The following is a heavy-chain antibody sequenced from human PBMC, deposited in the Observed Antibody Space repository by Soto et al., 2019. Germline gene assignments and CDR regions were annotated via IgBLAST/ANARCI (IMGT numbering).Heavy chain of an antibody. CDR2: IYWNDDR. CDR3: AHRSSLTRFGTSGYIFDP. J-gene: IGHJ5*02. CDR1: GFSLTTTGEG. D-gene: IGHD3-22*01. Sequence: XGPTLVTPTQTLTLTCAFSGFSLTTTGEGVAWIRQSPGKALEWLALIYWNDDRLYSPSLKSRLTVTRDTSKDQVVLTLTNMDPVDSGTYFCAHRSSLTRFGTSGYIFDPWGQGPPVTVSS. V-gene: IGHV2-5*01.